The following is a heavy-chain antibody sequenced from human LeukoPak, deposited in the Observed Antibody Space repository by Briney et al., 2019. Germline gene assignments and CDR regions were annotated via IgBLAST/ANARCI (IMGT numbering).Heavy chain of an antibody. CDR3: AQRSVQYCYDTSGPHYDFDI. Sequence: SETLSLICTVSGGFISNYYCSGVRQPAGEGLEWIGRIYTSVSTNYNPSRKSGVTISVVKSRNQLSLKLSSVTSLDTAVYYCAQRSVQYCYDTSGPHYDFDIWGQGTMVTVSS. J-gene: IGHJ3*02. D-gene: IGHD3-22*01. CDR1: GGFISNYY. V-gene: IGHV4-4*07. CDR2: IYTSVST.